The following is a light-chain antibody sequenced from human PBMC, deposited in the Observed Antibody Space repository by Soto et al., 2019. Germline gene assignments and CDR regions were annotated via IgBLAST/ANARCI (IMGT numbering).Light chain of an antibody. V-gene: IGKV1-39*01. CDR2: LAS. J-gene: IGKJ1*01. CDR3: QQSSSSPRT. CDR1: QNIGSY. Sequence: DIQMTQSPSSLSASIGDSVTITCRASQNIGSYLHWYQHIPGKAPKVLIFLASDLQTGVPSRFSASGSGTHFTLTISPLQPEDVATYYCQQSSSSPRTFGPGTRVEIK.